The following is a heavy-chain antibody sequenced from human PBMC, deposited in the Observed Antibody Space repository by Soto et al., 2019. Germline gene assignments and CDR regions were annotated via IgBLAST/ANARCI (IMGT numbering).Heavy chain of an antibody. CDR1: GFTFSNSA. D-gene: IGHD3-22*01. J-gene: IGHJ5*02. CDR3: AKDPDYDLNYFDP. Sequence: GGSLRLSCVASGFTFSNSAMQWVRQAPGKGLEWVALISFDGSKKYYADSVKGRLTISRDNSKNTLYLQINSLRADDTALYYCAKDPDYDLNYFDPWGQGTLVTVSS. V-gene: IGHV3-30*18. CDR2: ISFDGSKK.